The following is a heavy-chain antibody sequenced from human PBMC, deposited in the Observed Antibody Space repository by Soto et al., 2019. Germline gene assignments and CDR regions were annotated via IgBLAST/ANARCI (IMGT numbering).Heavy chain of an antibody. CDR2: IHHTGST. J-gene: IGHJ4*02. CDR3: ARSIDSSGFYFSNC. Sequence: AETLSLTCTVSGGVIISYYWIFIGHSPGKGLELIGYIHHTGSTNYNPSLKSRVTMSLDTSRNQFSLKLYSVTAADTAVYYCARSIDSSGFYFSNCWGQGTLVTVSS. V-gene: IGHV4-59*01. CDR1: GGVIISYY. D-gene: IGHD3-22*01.